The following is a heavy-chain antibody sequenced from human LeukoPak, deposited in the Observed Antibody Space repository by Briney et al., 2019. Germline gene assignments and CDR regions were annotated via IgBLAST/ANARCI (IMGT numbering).Heavy chain of an antibody. Sequence: SETLSLTCTVSGGSVSSGSYYWSWNRQPPGKGLEWIGYIYYSGSTNYNPSLKSRVTISVDTSKNQFSLKLSSVTAADTAVYYCARDPGGTRNYDSSGYQWFDPWGQGTLVTVSS. CDR1: GGSVSSGSYY. D-gene: IGHD3-22*01. CDR3: ARDPGGTRNYDSSGYQWFDP. V-gene: IGHV4-61*01. CDR2: IYYSGST. J-gene: IGHJ5*02.